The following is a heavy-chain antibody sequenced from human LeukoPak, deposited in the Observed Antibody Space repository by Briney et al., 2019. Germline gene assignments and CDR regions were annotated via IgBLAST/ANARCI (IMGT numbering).Heavy chain of an antibody. D-gene: IGHD1-1*01. CDR1: GGSISSYY. CDR3: ARQRWNDPLEYYMDV. J-gene: IGHJ6*03. CDR2: IYYSGST. V-gene: IGHV4-59*01. Sequence: SETLSLTCTVSGGSISSYYWSWIRQPPGKGLEWIGYIYYSGSTNYNPSLKSRVTISVDTSKNQFSLKLSSVTAADTAMYYCARQRWNDPLEYYMDVWGKGTTVTVSS.